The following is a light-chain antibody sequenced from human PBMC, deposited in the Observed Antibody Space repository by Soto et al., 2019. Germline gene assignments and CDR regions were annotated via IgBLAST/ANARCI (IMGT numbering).Light chain of an antibody. CDR3: HQYNSWPQIT. CDR1: QNVRTK. Sequence: EIVTTQSAYSVSVSPGEGATLSCRAGQNVRTKLAWYQQKAGQAPRLLIYGSSTRATGIPDRFSGSGSETQYTLTISSLQSEDFAVYYCHQYNSWPQITFGPRTRLEI. CDR2: GSS. J-gene: IGKJ5*01. V-gene: IGKV3-15*01.